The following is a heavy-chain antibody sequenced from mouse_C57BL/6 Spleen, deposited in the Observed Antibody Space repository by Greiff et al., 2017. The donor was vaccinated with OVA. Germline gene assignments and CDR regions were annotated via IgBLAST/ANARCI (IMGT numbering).Heavy chain of an antibody. CDR3: ARSPSTMIFDY. CDR2: IRNKANGYTT. Sequence: EVMLVESGGGLVQPGGSLSLSCAASGFTFTDYYMSWVRQPPGKALEWLGFIRNKANGYTTEYSASVKGRFTISRDNSQSILYLQMNALRAEDSATYYCARSPSTMIFDYWGQGTTLTVSS. J-gene: IGHJ2*01. CDR1: GFTFTDYY. D-gene: IGHD2-4*01. V-gene: IGHV7-3*01.